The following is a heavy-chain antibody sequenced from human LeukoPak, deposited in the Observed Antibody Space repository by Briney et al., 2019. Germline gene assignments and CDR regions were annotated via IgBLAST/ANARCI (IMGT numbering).Heavy chain of an antibody. J-gene: IGHJ4*02. Sequence: PSETLSLTYTVSGGSISSYYWSWIRQPPGKGLEWIGYIYCSGSTNYNPSLKSRVTISVDTSKNQFSLKLSSVTAADTAVYYCARFGGHYDFWSGSVGRFDYWGQGTLVTVSS. CDR2: IYCSGST. D-gene: IGHD3-3*01. V-gene: IGHV4-59*01. CDR3: ARFGGHYDFWSGSVGRFDY. CDR1: GGSISSYY.